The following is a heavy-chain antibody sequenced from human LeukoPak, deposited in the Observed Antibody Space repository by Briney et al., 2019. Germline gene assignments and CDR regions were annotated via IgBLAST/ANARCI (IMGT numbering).Heavy chain of an antibody. CDR1: GGSISSGDYY. Sequence: SETLSLTCTVSGGSISSGDYYWSWIRQPPGKGLEWIGYIYYSGSTYYNPSLKSQITISVDTSKNQFSLKLTSVTAADTAVYYCARVGFGVIIPPYAFDIWGQGTMVTVSS. J-gene: IGHJ3*02. CDR3: ARVGFGVIIPPYAFDI. V-gene: IGHV4-30-4*08. CDR2: IYYSGST. D-gene: IGHD3-3*01.